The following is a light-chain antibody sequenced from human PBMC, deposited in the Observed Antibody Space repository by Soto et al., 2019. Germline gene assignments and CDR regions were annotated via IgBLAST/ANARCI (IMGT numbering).Light chain of an antibody. Sequence: EIVLTQSPATLSLSPGERATLSCRASQSVSSNLAWYQHKPGQPPRLLIYDASTRATGIPARFSGSGSGTDFTLTIISVDPVDFAVYYCQQRSPRPLMYAFGQGKKLEI. CDR3: QQRSPRPLMYA. CDR2: DAS. J-gene: IGKJ2*01. CDR1: QSVSSN. V-gene: IGKV3-11*01.